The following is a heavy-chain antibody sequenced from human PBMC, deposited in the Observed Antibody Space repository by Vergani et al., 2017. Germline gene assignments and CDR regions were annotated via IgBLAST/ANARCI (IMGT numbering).Heavy chain of an antibody. CDR3: ARAEIYYDSSGYIYYYYGMDV. V-gene: IGHV1-24*01. CDR1: GYTLTELS. J-gene: IGHJ6*02. CDR2: FDPEDGET. D-gene: IGHD3-22*01. Sequence: QVQLVQSGAEVKKPGASVKVSCKVSGYTLTELSMHWVRQAPGKGLEWMGGFDPEDGETIYAQKFQGRVTMTEDTSTDTAYMELSSLRSEDTAVYYCARAEIYYDSSGYIYYYYGMDVWGQGTTVTVSS.